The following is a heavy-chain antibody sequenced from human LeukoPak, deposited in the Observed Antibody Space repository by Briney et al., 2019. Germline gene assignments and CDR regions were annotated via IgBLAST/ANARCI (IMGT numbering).Heavy chain of an antibody. D-gene: IGHD2-2*01. Sequence: SETLSLTCTVSGGSISRYYWSWIRQPAGKGLEWIGRIYTSGSTNYNPSLKSRVTMSVDTSKNQFSLKLSSVTAADTAVYYCARERCSSTSCRVFYMDVWGKGTTVTVSS. CDR3: ARERCSSTSCRVFYMDV. V-gene: IGHV4-4*07. J-gene: IGHJ6*03. CDR1: GGSISRYY. CDR2: IYTSGST.